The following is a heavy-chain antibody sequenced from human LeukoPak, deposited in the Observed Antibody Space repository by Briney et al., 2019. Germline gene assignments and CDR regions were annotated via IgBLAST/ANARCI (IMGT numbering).Heavy chain of an antibody. D-gene: IGHD6-13*01. J-gene: IGHJ3*02. CDR1: GCTFSSYW. CDR3: ASPSSRIAAAGHDAFDI. V-gene: IGHV3-7*03. CDR2: IKQDGSEK. Sequence: PGGSLRLSCAASGCTFSSYWMSWVREAPGKGLEWVANIKQDGSEKYYVDSVKGRFTISRDNAKNSLYLQMNSLRAEDTAVYYCASPSSRIAAAGHDAFDIWGQGTMVTVSS.